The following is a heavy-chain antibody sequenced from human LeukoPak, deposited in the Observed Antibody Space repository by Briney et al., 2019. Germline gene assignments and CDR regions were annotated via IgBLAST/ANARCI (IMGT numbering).Heavy chain of an antibody. CDR3: ARDRVVVAAPYYYGMDV. J-gene: IGHJ6*04. CDR2: LYYSGST. CDR1: GGSISSGGYY. V-gene: IGHV4-31*03. Sequence: PSETLSLTCPVSGGSISSGGYYWSWIRQPPGKGLEWVGYLYYSGSTYYNPSLKSRVTISVDTSKNQFSLKLSSVTAADTAVYYCARDRVVVAAPYYYGMDVWGKGTTVTVSS. D-gene: IGHD2-15*01.